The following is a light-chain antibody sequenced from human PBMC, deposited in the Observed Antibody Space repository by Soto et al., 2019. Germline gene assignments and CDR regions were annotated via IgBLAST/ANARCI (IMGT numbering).Light chain of an antibody. J-gene: IGKJ4*01. CDR1: QAISSN. CDR3: QHYNNWLGT. Sequence: EIVMTQSPATLSASRGERATLSCRANQAISSNLAWYQQKPGQAPRLLIYGASTRATGIPDRFSGSGSGTEFTLTISSLQSEDFAVYYCQHYNNWLGTFGGGTKVDIK. V-gene: IGKV3-15*01. CDR2: GAS.